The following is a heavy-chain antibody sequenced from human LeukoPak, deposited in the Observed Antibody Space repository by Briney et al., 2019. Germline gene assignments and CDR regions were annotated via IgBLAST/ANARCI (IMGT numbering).Heavy chain of an antibody. D-gene: IGHD6-13*01. CDR2: INPNSGGT. Sequence: ASVKVSCKASGYTFTGYYMHWVRQAPGQGLEWMGWINPNSGGTNYAQKFQGRVTMTRDTSISTAYMELSRLRSDDTAVYYCARDSPPGAIAAAGTDYWGQGTLVTVSS. V-gene: IGHV1-2*02. J-gene: IGHJ4*02. CDR3: ARDSPPGAIAAAGTDY. CDR1: GYTFTGYY.